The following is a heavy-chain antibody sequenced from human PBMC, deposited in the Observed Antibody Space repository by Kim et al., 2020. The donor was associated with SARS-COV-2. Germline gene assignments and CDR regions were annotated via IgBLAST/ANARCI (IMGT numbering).Heavy chain of an antibody. V-gene: IGHV3-NL1*01. CDR1: GFTFSSYS. CDR2: IWHGGTTT. J-gene: IGHJ4*02. D-gene: IGHD6-13*01. Sequence: GGSLRLSCATSGFTFSSYSINWVRQAPAKGLEWVSTIWHGGTTTFHAAFMKGLFTTSRNALKCMVFLQMTLLRADETVYYCGRKRVGSGWFKKFDYWCLG. CDR3: GRKRVGSGWFKKFDY.